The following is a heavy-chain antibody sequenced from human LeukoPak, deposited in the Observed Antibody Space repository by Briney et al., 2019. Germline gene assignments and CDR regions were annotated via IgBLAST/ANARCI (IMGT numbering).Heavy chain of an antibody. V-gene: IGHV3-21*01. J-gene: IGHJ6*03. D-gene: IGHD1-26*01. CDR2: ITSCSSYI. Sequence: GGPLRLSCGASGFTFSRYNMNCVRQAPGKGLEWVSSITSCSSYIYYADSVKGRVTISRDNAKNSLYLQMNSLRAEDTAVYYCARDPYSGSYGNYYYYFMDVWGKGTTVTISS. CDR3: ARDPYSGSYGNYYYYFMDV. CDR1: GFTFSRYN.